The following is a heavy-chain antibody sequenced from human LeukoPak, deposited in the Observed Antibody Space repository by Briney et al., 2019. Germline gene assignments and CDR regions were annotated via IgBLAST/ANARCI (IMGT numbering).Heavy chain of an antibody. CDR1: GGSISSYY. D-gene: IGHD3-22*01. CDR2: IYYSGTT. Sequence: SETLSLTCTVSGGSISSYYWSWIRQPPGKGLEWIGYIYYSGTTDYNPSLKSRVTISVDTSKNQFSLKVTSVTAADTAVYYCAREVTYHYDKWGQGILVTVSS. J-gene: IGHJ4*02. V-gene: IGHV4-59*01. CDR3: AREVTYHYDK.